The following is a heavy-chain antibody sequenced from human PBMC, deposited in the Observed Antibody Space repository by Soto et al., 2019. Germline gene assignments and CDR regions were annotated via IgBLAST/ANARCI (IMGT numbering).Heavy chain of an antibody. J-gene: IGHJ1*01. CDR3: WPAQPLAVSDSRRPLRC. CDR2: IYYSGNT. D-gene: IGHD6-19*01. CDR1: GGSVNNYY. V-gene: IGHV4-59*02. Sequence: PSETLSLTCTVSGGSVNNYYWGWIRQPPGEGLVWIAHIYYSGNTKYNPSLKSRLTISVDTSNNQFSLKLNSMTAADTAAYFCWPAQPLAVSDSRRPLRCWDQGSLGTVSS.